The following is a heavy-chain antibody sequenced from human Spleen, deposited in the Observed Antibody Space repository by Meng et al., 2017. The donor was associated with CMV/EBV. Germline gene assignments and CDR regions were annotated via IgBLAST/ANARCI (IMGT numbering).Heavy chain of an antibody. V-gene: IGHV3-23*01. D-gene: IGHD3-22*01. J-gene: IGHJ4*02. CDR1: GFTLSNYA. CDR2: ISGSGSRL. CDR3: AKTEYYDSSGYDK. Sequence: ASGFTLSNYAMSWVRQAPGKGLEWVSDISGSGSRLYYADSVTGRFTISRDNSKNTLYLQMNSLRAEDTAVYYCAKTEYYDSSGYDKWGQGTLVTVSS.